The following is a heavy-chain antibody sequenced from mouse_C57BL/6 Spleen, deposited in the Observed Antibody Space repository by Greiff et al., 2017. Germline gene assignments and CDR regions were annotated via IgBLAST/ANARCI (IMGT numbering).Heavy chain of an antibody. CDR3: ARWLLYYYAMDY. Sequence: VQLQQPGAELVMPGASVKLSCKASGYTFTSYWMHWVKQRPGQGLEWIGEIDPSDSYNNYNQKFKGKSTLTVDKSSSTAYMQLSSLTSEDSAVYYCARWLLYYYAMDYWGQGTSVTVSS. J-gene: IGHJ4*01. D-gene: IGHD2-3*01. CDR2: IDPSDSYN. V-gene: IGHV1-69*01. CDR1: GYTFTSYW.